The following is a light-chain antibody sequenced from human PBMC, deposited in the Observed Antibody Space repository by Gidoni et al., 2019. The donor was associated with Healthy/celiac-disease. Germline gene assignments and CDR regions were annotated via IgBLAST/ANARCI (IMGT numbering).Light chain of an antibody. Sequence: DIVMTQPPDSLALSLGERATIHCQSSQSVLYSSNNKNYLAWYQQKPGQPPKLLIYWASTRESGVPDRFSGSGSGTDFTLTISSLQAEDVAVYYCQQYYSTPLTFGGGTKVEIK. V-gene: IGKV4-1*01. CDR3: QQYYSTPLT. CDR2: WAS. CDR1: QSVLYSSNNKNY. J-gene: IGKJ4*01.